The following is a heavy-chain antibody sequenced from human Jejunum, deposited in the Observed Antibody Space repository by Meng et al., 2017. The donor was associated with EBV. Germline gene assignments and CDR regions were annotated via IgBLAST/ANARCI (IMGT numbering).Heavy chain of an antibody. J-gene: IGHJ5*02. D-gene: IGHD3-10*01. V-gene: IGHV4-34*01. CDR2: INHGGGA. CDR1: GGSFRDSD. Sequence: VELQEWGGGVWKRWETLSLSWAVYGGSFRDSDWTGSRQPPGKGLEWIGEINHGGGAIYNPSLKSRVTISVDTSKNQFSLKLSSVTAADTAVYYCARLGGYASGTYYPIDPWGQGTLVTVSS. CDR3: ARLGGYASGTYYPIDP.